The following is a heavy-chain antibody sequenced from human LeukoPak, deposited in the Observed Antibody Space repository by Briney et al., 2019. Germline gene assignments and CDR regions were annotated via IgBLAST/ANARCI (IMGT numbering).Heavy chain of an antibody. D-gene: IGHD5-24*01. J-gene: IGHJ1*01. V-gene: IGHV4-59*11. CDR2: TSGSI. Sequence: PSETLSLTCAVSGASISSHYWSWIRQPPGKGLEWIGYTSGSISDNPSLKSRVTISVDTSKNQFSLKLSSVTAADTAVYYCARGGRWLQLYFQHWGQGTLVTVSS. CDR1: GASISSHY. CDR3: ARGGRWLQLYFQH.